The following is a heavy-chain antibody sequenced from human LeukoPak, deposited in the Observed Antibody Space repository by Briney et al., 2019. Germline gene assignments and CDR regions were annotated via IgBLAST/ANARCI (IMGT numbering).Heavy chain of an antibody. Sequence: GGSLRLSCAASGFTFSNYWMTWVRQAPGKGLEWVSAISGSGGSTYYADSVKGRFTISRDNSKNTLYLQMNSLRAEDTAVYYCAKDPPGYSSGWYYFDYWGQGTLVTVSS. J-gene: IGHJ4*02. CDR1: GFTFSNYW. V-gene: IGHV3-23*01. D-gene: IGHD6-19*01. CDR2: ISGSGGST. CDR3: AKDPPGYSSGWYYFDY.